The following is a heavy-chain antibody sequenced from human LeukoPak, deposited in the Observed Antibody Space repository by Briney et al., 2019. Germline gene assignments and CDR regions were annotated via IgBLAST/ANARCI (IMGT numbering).Heavy chain of an antibody. CDR1: GGSISSSSYY. J-gene: IGHJ4*02. CDR2: IYYSGST. Sequence: SETLSLTCTVSGGSISSSSYYWGWIRQPPGKGLEWIGSIYYSGSTYYNPSLKSRVTISVDTSKNQFSLKLSSVTAADTAVYYCASSPSIIAAAGTQIYYFDYWGQGTLVTVSS. V-gene: IGHV4-39*07. CDR3: ASSPSIIAAAGTQIYYFDY. D-gene: IGHD6-13*01.